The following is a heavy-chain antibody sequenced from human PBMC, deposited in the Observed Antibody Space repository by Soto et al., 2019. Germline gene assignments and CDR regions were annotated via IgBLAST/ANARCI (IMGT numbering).Heavy chain of an antibody. V-gene: IGHV3-23*01. CDR2: IDGSGAGT. J-gene: IGHJ4*02. D-gene: IGHD3-9*01. CDR1: GFTFSSYA. CDR3: AKGDILTGSRQGWDY. Sequence: EVQLLESGGGLVQPGGSLRLSCVASGFTFSSYAMSWVRQAPGRGLECVSSIDGSGAGTYYSDSVRGRFTISRDNSKNTLDLEMDRLRAEDTAVYYCAKGDILTGSRQGWDYWGQGTLVTVSS.